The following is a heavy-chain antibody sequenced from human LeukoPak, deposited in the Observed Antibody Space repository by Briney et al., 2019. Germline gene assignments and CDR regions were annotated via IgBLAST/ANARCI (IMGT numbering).Heavy chain of an antibody. CDR1: GLTFSNSW. Sequence: GGSLRLSCAASGLTFSNSWMSWVRQAPGKGLDWVANIRKDGNEKYYVDSVKGRFTISRDNAKNSLYLQMNSLRADDTAVYHCARQETSTYNGAFDIWGQGTMVTVSS. CDR3: ARQETSTYNGAFDI. CDR2: IRKDGNEK. J-gene: IGHJ3*02. V-gene: IGHV3-7*01. D-gene: IGHD1-1*01.